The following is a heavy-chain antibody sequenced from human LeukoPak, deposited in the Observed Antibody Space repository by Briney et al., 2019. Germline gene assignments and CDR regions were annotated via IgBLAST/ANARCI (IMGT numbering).Heavy chain of an antibody. CDR1: GLSFSTYA. V-gene: IGHV3-30*14. Sequence: PGGSLRLSCAASGLSFSTYAVHWVRQAPGKGLEWVALISYDGSQRLYAGSVRGRFTISRDNSKSAVFLQVNSLTPEDSAMYYCARDQVGHIGGAACGWFDPWGQGTLVTVSS. D-gene: IGHD1-26*01. CDR2: ISYDGSQR. CDR3: ARDQVGHIGGAACGWFDP. J-gene: IGHJ5*02.